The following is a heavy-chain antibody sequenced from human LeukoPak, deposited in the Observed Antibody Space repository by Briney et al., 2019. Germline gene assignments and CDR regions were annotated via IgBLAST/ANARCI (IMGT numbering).Heavy chain of an antibody. CDR3: AKRVVGLTTGYFDY. Sequence: PGGSLRLSCATSGFKFDDYGINWVRQAPGKGLEWVSSISSSSSYIYYADSVKGRFTISRDNAKNTLYLQMNSLRADDTAVYYCAKRVVGLTTGYFDYWGQGTLVTVSS. CDR1: GFKFDDYG. D-gene: IGHD1-26*01. J-gene: IGHJ4*02. V-gene: IGHV3-21*04. CDR2: ISSSSSYI.